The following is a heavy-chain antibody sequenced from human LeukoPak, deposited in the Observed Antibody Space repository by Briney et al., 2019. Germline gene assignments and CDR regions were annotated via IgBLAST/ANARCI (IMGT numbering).Heavy chain of an antibody. V-gene: IGHV1-3*01. Sequence: ASVKVSCKASGYTFTSYAMHWVRQAPGQRLEWMGWINAGNGNTKYSQKFQGRVTITRDTSASTAYMELSSLRSEDTAVYYCARDQFKGVVAASLAYWGQGTLVTVSS. CDR2: INAGNGNT. CDR3: ARDQFKGVVAASLAY. CDR1: GYTFTSYA. D-gene: IGHD2-15*01. J-gene: IGHJ4*02.